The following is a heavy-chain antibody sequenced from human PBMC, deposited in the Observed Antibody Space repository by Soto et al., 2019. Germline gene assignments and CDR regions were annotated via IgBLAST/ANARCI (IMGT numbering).Heavy chain of an antibody. J-gene: IGHJ4*02. CDR3: GKGKTTTVSSIGN. V-gene: IGHV3-23*01. D-gene: IGHD4-4*01. CDR2: IVPGDATT. Sequence: EVMLLESGGGLIQPGGSLRLSCAASGFISSSYVMYSVRQGPGKGLEWVASIVPGDATTFYADSVKGRFTISRDSSKNTVFLQMNSLNADDTATYYCGKGKTTTVSSIGNWGRGTLVNVSS. CDR1: GFISSSYV.